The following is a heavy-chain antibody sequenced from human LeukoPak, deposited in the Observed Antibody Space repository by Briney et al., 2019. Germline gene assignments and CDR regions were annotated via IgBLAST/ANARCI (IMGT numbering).Heavy chain of an antibody. D-gene: IGHD6-19*01. CDR3: ARSVAVAQDAFDI. CDR1: GFTFKKYW. CDR2: IKEDGSET. Sequence: GGSLRLSCAASGFTFKKYWMNWVRQVPGKGLECLANIKEDGSETYYADSVKGRFTISRDNPKNSLYLQMNSLRAEDTAVYYCARSVAVAQDAFDIWGQGTMVTVSS. J-gene: IGHJ3*02. V-gene: IGHV3-7*01.